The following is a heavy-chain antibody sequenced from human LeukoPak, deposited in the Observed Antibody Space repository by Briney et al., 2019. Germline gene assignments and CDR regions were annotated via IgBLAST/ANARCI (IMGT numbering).Heavy chain of an antibody. CDR2: INHSGST. Sequence: SETLSLTCAVYGGSFSGYYWSWIRQPLGKGLEWIGEINHSGSTNYNPSLKSRVTISVDTSKNQFSLKLSSVTAADTAVYYCARHVGSSWYAGVIFDYWGQGTLVTVSS. CDR1: GGSFSGYY. J-gene: IGHJ4*02. D-gene: IGHD6-13*01. CDR3: ARHVGSSWYAGVIFDY. V-gene: IGHV4-34*01.